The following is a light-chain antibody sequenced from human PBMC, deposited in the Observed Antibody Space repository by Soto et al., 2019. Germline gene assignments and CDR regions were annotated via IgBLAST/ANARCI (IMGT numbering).Light chain of an antibody. V-gene: IGKV3-15*01. CDR1: QSVSNN. CDR2: RTS. Sequence: EIVLTQSPSTLSWSPGERATLSCGASQSVSNNYLAWYQQKPGQAPRLLMFRTSSRATGFPARFSGSGCGTEFNLTISSLQSEDFGVYYCQQYNNWPRATFGGGTKVDIK. CDR3: QQYNNWPRAT. J-gene: IGKJ4*01.